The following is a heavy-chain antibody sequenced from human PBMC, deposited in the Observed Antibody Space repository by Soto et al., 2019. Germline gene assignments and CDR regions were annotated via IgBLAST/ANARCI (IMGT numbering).Heavy chain of an antibody. CDR3: ARNYGEYEVFDV. CDR2: VCDDARTA. Sequence: QVQLVESGGGVVQPGGSLTLSCVASGFSFRSYGMHWVRQAPGKGLEWLEVVCDDARTAFYAGSVKRRFIISRDNPRNTVSLQMTSLRVEDTAMIYCARNYGEYEVFDVWGQGTVVSVSS. V-gene: IGHV3-30*19. D-gene: IGHD4-17*01. CDR1: GFSFRSYG. J-gene: IGHJ3*01.